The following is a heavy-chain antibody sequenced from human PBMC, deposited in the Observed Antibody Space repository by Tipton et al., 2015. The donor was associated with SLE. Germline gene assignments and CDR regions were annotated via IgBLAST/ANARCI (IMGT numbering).Heavy chain of an antibody. CDR3: AREGDYGDYAGEAAAVDI. CDR2: IYYSGST. V-gene: IGHV4-39*07. D-gene: IGHD4-17*01. J-gene: IGHJ3*02. CDR1: GGSISSSSYY. Sequence: TLSLTCTVSGGSISSSSYYWDWIRQPPGKGLEWIGSIYYSGSTFYNPSLRSRVTISLDTSKNHFSLVLYSVTAADTAVYYCAREGDYGDYAGEAAAVDIWGQGTMVTVAS.